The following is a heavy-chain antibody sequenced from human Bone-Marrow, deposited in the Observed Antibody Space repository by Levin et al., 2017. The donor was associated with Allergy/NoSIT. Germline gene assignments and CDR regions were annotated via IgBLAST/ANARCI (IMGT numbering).Heavy chain of an antibody. CDR2: LSGRGETT. V-gene: IGHV3-23*01. Sequence: PGGSLRLSCAASGFTFGSYAMTWVRQAPGKGLEWISGLSGRGETTYYADSVKGRFTISRDNDKNTLFLQMNSLRTEDTALFYCAKWVRGSDGGWFFDFWGRGTLVTVSS. CDR3: AKWVRGSDGGWFFDF. D-gene: IGHD3-16*01. J-gene: IGHJ2*01. CDR1: GFTFGSYA.